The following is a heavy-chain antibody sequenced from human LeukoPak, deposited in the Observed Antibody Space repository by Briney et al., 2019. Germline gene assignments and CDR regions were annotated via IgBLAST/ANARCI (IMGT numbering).Heavy chain of an antibody. V-gene: IGHV3-30*02. CDR2: IQYDGSNK. CDR3: AKDYGDRDFDY. J-gene: IGHJ4*02. D-gene: IGHD4-17*01. Sequence: GGSLRLSCAASGFTFSSYGMHWVRQAPGKGLEWVAFIQYDGSNKYYADSVKGRFTISRDNSKNTLYLQMNSLRAEDTAVYYCAKDYGDRDFDYWGQGTLVTVSS. CDR1: GFTFSSYG.